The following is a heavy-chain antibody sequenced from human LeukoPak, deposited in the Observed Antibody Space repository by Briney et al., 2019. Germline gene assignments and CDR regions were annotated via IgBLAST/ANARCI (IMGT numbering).Heavy chain of an antibody. V-gene: IGHV3-48*04. D-gene: IGHD2-15*01. Sequence: GGSLRLSCAVSGITLSNYGMSWGRQAPGKGLEWVADILESGETHYADSVRGRFTISRDNAKNSLYLPMTSLRVDDTAVYYCSATGRWGQGTLVAVSS. CDR3: SATGR. CDR2: ILESGET. J-gene: IGHJ4*02. CDR1: GITLSNYG.